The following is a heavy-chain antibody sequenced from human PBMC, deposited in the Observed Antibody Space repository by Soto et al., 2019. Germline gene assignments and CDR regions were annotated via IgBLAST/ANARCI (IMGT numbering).Heavy chain of an antibody. V-gene: IGHV1-69*01. J-gene: IGHJ2*01. CDR3: ARILDLTIRWDSGFWYFDL. CDR2: IIPIFGTA. Sequence: QVQLVQSGAEVKKPGSSVKVSCKASGGTFSSYAISWVRQAPGQGLEWMGGIIPIFGTANYAQKFQGRVTITADESTSTAYMELSSLRSEDTAVYYCARILDLTIRWDSGFWYFDLWGRGTLVTVSS. CDR1: GGTFSSYA. D-gene: IGHD1-26*01.